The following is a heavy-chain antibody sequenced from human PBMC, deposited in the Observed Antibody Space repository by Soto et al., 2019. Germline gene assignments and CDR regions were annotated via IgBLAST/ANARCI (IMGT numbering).Heavy chain of an antibody. Sequence: PGGSLRLSCEASGFTFSSYAMSWVRQAPGKGLDWVSAISVSGGSTYYADSVKGRFTISRDNSKNTLYLQMNSLRAEDTAVYYCAIRYPHYDILTGPSDYWSQGTLVTVSS. CDR3: AIRYPHYDILTGPSDY. D-gene: IGHD3-9*01. J-gene: IGHJ4*02. V-gene: IGHV3-23*01. CDR1: GFTFSSYA. CDR2: ISVSGGST.